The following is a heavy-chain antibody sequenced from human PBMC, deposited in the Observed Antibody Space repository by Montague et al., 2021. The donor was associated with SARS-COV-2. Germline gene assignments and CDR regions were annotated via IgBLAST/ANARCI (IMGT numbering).Heavy chain of an antibody. D-gene: IGHD1-26*01. CDR1: GFTFSSYG. J-gene: IGHJ4*02. CDR2: ISYDGKNQ. CDR3: AKDQVYRGRSSPFDS. Sequence: SRRLSGAASGFTFSSYGMHWVRQAPGKGPEWVAAISYDGKNQDYGEFVKGRFIISRDNTRNTLGLQMNSLRAEDTALYYCAKDQVYRGRSSPFDSWGQGTLVSVSS. V-gene: IGHV3-30*18.